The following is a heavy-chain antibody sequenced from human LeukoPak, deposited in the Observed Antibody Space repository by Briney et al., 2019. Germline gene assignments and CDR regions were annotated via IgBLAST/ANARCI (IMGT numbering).Heavy chain of an antibody. CDR2: INPDGSHK. Sequence: PGGSLRLSCAGSGFTFVTSWMAWVRQAPGRGLEWVANINPDGSHKDHVDSVKGRFTISRDNAQKSVYLQMNSLRAEDTAGYYCARGPLNGALDYWGQGVLVTVSS. D-gene: IGHD4/OR15-4a*01. CDR1: GFTFVTSW. J-gene: IGHJ4*02. V-gene: IGHV3-7*01. CDR3: ARGPLNGALDY.